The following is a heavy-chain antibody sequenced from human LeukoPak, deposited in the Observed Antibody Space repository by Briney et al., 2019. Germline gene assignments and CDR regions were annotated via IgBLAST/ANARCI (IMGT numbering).Heavy chain of an antibody. V-gene: IGHV3-30*04. D-gene: IGHD3-10*01. CDR1: GFTFSSYA. CDR2: ISYDGSNK. J-gene: IGHJ5*02. Sequence: PGRSLRLSCAASGFTFSSYAMHWVRQAPGKGLEWVAVISYDGSNKYYADSVKGRFTISRDNSKNTLYLQMNSLRAEDTAVYYCAREPVMGSGSYYANNWFDPWGQGTLVTVSS. CDR3: AREPVMGSGSYYANNWFDP.